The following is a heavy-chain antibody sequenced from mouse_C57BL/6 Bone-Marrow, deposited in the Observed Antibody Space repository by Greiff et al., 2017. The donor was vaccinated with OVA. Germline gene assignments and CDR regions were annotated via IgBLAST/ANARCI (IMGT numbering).Heavy chain of an antibody. J-gene: IGHJ2*01. Sequence: EVKVVESGGGLVQPKGSLKLSCAASGFSFTTYAMNWVRPAPGKGLEWVARISSKSNNYATYYDDSVKDRFTISRDDSESRLYQQMNNLKTEDTAMYYCVRQTLSYGYYFDYWGQGTTLTVSS. CDR3: VRQTLSYGYYFDY. CDR1: GFSFTTYA. CDR2: ISSKSNNYAT. V-gene: IGHV10-1*01. D-gene: IGHD1-1*02.